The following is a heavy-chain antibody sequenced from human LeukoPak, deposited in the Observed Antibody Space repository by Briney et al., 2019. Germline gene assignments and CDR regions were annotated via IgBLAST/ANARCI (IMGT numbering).Heavy chain of an antibody. Sequence: PSETLSLTCTVSGASFSSTNYYWGWLRQPPGTGLEWVGSIYYSGSTYYNPSLKSRFTISVDTPKNQFSLKLSSVTAADTAVYYCARHGGSSSWFRPSTCFDYWGQGTLVTVSS. V-gene: IGHV4-39*01. CDR3: ARHGGSSSWFRPSTCFDY. J-gene: IGHJ4*02. CDR1: GASFSSTNYY. D-gene: IGHD6-13*01. CDR2: IYYSGST.